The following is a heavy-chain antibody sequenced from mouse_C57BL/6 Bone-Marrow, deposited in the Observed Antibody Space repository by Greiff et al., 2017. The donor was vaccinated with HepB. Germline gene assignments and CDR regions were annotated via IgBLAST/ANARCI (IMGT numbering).Heavy chain of an antibody. CDR1: GYTFTDYN. D-gene: IGHD2-3*01. CDR3: ARDGYYRAWFAY. Sequence: EVQGVESGPELVKPGASVKMSCKASGYTFTDYNMHWVKQSHGKSLEWIGYINPNNGGTSYNQKFKGKATLTVNKSSSTAYMELRSLTSEDSAVYYCARDGYYRAWFAYWGQGTLVTVSA. V-gene: IGHV1-22*01. J-gene: IGHJ3*01. CDR2: INPNNGGT.